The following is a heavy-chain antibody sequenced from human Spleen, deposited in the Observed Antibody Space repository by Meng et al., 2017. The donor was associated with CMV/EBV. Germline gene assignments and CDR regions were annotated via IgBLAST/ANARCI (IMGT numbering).Heavy chain of an antibody. CDR3: ARGEGGFSPLDYNYGMDV. Sequence: ASVKVSCKASGYMFTGYYVHWVRRAPGQGLEWMGWINPNSGGTNYAQNFQGRVTMTRDTSISTAYMELSRLRSDDTAVYYCARGEGGFSPLDYNYGMDVWGQGTTVTVSS. CDR1: GYMFTGYY. CDR2: INPNSGGT. D-gene: IGHD2-15*01. J-gene: IGHJ6*02. V-gene: IGHV1-2*02.